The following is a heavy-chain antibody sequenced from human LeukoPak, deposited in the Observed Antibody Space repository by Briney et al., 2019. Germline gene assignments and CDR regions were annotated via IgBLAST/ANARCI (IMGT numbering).Heavy chain of an antibody. V-gene: IGHV1-69*04. Sequence: GASVKVSCKASGGTFSSYAISWVRQAPGQGLEWMGRIIPILGIANYAQKFQGRVTITADKSTSTAYMELSSLRAEDTAVYYCAKVYSYGSNYFDYWGQGTLVTVSS. J-gene: IGHJ4*02. CDR3: AKVYSYGSNYFDY. CDR1: GGTFSSYA. D-gene: IGHD5-18*01. CDR2: IIPILGIA.